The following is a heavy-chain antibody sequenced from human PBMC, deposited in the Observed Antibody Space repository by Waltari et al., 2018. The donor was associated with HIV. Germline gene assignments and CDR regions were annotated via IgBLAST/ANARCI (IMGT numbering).Heavy chain of an antibody. V-gene: IGHV3-53*02. D-gene: IGHD3-22*01. J-gene: IGHJ4*02. CDR3: ASSPSSGTRNDY. CDR2: IKSGRST. CDR1: GFTVSSNY. Sequence: EVQLVETGGGLIQPGGSLRLSCAASGFTVSSNYMSWVRQAPGKGLEWGAVIKSGRSTYYADSVKGRVTISRDNSKNTVYLQMNSRRAEDTAGYYGASSPSSGTRNDYWGQGTLVTVSS.